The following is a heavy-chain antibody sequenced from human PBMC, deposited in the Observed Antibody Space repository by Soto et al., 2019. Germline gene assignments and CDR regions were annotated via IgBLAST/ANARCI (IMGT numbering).Heavy chain of an antibody. V-gene: IGHV3-73*01. J-gene: IGHJ3*02. D-gene: IGHD6-19*01. CDR3: TRRSTVAGTGDAFDI. CDR1: GFTFSGSA. Sequence: EVQLVESGGGLVQPGGSLKLSCAASGFTFSGSAMHWVRQASGKGLEWVGRIRSKANSYATAYAASVKGRFTISRDDSKKTAYLKMTSLKTEDTAVYYCTRRSTVAGTGDAFDIWGQGTMVTVSS. CDR2: IRSKANSYAT.